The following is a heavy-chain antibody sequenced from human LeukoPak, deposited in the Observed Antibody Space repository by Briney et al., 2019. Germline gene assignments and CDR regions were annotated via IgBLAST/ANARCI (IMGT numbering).Heavy chain of an antibody. CDR1: GFTFSSYA. V-gene: IGHV3-23*01. D-gene: IGHD7-27*01. CDR3: ARDMNWGSGAVDV. Sequence: AGGSLRLSCAASGFTFSSYAMYWVRQAPGKGLEWVSGIFGSGDSTHYADSVKGRFTISRDNSKNTVYLQMNSLRAEDTAVYYCARDMNWGSGAVDVWGQGTTVTVSS. CDR2: IFGSGDST. J-gene: IGHJ6*02.